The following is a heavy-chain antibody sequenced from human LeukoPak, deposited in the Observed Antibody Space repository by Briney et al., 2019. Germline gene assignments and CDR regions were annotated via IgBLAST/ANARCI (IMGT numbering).Heavy chain of an antibody. J-gene: IGHJ4*02. CDR1: GFTFSSYS. CDR2: ISSSSSAL. Sequence: GGSLRLSCAASGFTFSSYSMNWVRQSPGKGLEWISYISSSSSALYYGDSVKGRFTISRDSATNSVSLQMDSLRPEDTAVHYCARGRGTSVYFDFWGQGTLVTVSS. V-gene: IGHV3-48*01. D-gene: IGHD3-16*01. CDR3: ARGRGTSVYFDF.